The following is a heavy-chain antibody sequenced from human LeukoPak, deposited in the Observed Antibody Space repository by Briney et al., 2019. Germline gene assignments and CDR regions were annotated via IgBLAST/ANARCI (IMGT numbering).Heavy chain of an antibody. Sequence: GASVKVSCKASGYTFTSYGINWVRQATGQGLEWMGWMNPNSGNTGYTQKFQGRVTMTRDTSISTAYMELSSLTSDDTAVYYCARDRVGVGSSGWENWGQGTLVTVSS. CDR2: MNPNSGNT. J-gene: IGHJ4*02. D-gene: IGHD6-19*01. CDR3: ARDRVGVGSSGWEN. V-gene: IGHV1-8*02. CDR1: GYTFTSYG.